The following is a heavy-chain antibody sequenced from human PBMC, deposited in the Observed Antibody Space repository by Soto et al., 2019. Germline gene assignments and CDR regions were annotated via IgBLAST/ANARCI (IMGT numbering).Heavy chain of an antibody. CDR1: GGSFSGYD. CDR2: INHSGST. Sequence: SGTLSLTCAVYGGSFSGYDWSWIRQPPGKGLEWIGEINHSGSTNYNPSLKRRVTISVDTSKNQFSLMLSSVTAADTAVYYCARGSESRYSSYNWFDPWGQGTLVTVSS. V-gene: IGHV4-34*01. CDR3: ARGSESRYSSYNWFDP. J-gene: IGHJ5*02. D-gene: IGHD6-6*01.